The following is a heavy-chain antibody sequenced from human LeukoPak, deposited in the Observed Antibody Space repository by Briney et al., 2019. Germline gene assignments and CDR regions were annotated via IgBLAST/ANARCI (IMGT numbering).Heavy chain of an antibody. CDR3: ARGRGGSSWYYSYMDV. CDR1: GGSFSGYY. Sequence: SETLSLTCAVYGGSFSGYYWSWIRQPPGKGLEWIGEINHSGSTNYNPSLKSRVTISVDTSKNQFSLKLSSVTAADTAVYYCARGRGGSSWYYSYMDVWGKGTTVTVSS. V-gene: IGHV4-34*01. CDR2: INHSGST. J-gene: IGHJ6*03. D-gene: IGHD6-13*01.